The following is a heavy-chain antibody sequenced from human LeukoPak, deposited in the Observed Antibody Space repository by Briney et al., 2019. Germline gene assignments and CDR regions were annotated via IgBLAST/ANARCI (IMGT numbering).Heavy chain of an antibody. Sequence: PSETLSLTCTVSGGSLSTGSDFLRWIRPPPGKGLEWIGYLYYSGSTNYNPSLKSRVTISVDRSKNQFSLKLSSVTAADTAVYYCARGASYNWNLYYYYYYMDVWGKGTTVTVSS. V-gene: IGHV4-61*01. CDR3: ARGASYNWNLYYYYYYMDV. D-gene: IGHD1-20*01. CDR2: LYYSGST. CDR1: GGSLSTGSDF. J-gene: IGHJ6*03.